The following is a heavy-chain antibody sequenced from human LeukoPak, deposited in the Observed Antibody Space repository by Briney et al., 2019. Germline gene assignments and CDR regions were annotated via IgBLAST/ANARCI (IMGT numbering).Heavy chain of an antibody. CDR1: GFTFSSYG. D-gene: IGHD1-26*01. Sequence: GGSLRLSCAASGFTFSSYGMSWVRQAPGKGLEWVSAISGSGGSTYYADSVKGRFTISRDNSKNTLYLQMNSLRAEDTAVYYCARDEDFSGSLDYWGQGTLVTVSS. J-gene: IGHJ4*02. CDR3: ARDEDFSGSLDY. V-gene: IGHV3-23*01. CDR2: ISGSGGST.